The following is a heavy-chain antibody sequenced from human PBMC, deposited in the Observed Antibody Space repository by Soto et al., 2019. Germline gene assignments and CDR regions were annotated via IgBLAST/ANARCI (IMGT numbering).Heavy chain of an antibody. V-gene: IGHV1-46*01. CDR1: GYTFTSYY. J-gene: IGHJ6*02. CDR3: ARGHKDIVVVVAALYYGMDV. D-gene: IGHD2-15*01. Sequence: EASVKVSCKASGYTFTSYYMHWVRQAPGQGLEWMGIINPSGGSTSYAQKFQGRATMTRDTSTSTVYMELSSLRSEDTAVYYCARGHKDIVVVVAALYYGMDVWGQGTTVTVSS. CDR2: INPSGGST.